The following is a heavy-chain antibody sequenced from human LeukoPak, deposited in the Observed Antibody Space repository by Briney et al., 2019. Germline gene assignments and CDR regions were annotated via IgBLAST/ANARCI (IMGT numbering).Heavy chain of an antibody. Sequence: GSLRLSCAASGFTFSNAWMGWIRQAPGKGLEWIGEINHSGSTNYNPSLESRVTISVDTSKNQFSLKLSSVTAADTAVYYCATEPGYCSGGRCYGGWFDPWGQGTLVTVSS. CDR1: GFTFSNAW. J-gene: IGHJ5*02. D-gene: IGHD2-15*01. CDR3: ATEPGYCSGGRCYGGWFDP. CDR2: INHSGST. V-gene: IGHV4-34*01.